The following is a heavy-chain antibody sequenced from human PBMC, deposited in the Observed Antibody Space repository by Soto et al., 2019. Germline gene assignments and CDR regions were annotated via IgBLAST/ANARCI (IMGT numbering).Heavy chain of an antibody. CDR1: GGSLSGYY. J-gene: IGHJ4*02. CDR3: ARGREGVVAPR. V-gene: IGHV4-34*01. Sequence: QVQLQQWGAGLLKPSETLSLNCAVNGGSLSGYYWSWIRQPPGKGLEWIGEIKDGGYTNYSPSLKSRATMPSGVPNHQFPLRLNAVTAADTGVYFCARGREGVVAPRWDQGGLVTVSS. CDR2: IKDGGYT. D-gene: IGHD2-15*01.